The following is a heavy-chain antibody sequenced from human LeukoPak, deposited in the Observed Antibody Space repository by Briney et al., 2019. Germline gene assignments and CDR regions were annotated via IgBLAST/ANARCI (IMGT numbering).Heavy chain of an antibody. D-gene: IGHD3-22*01. J-gene: IGHJ4*02. CDR3: ARVPNYYDSSGYRRNIYFDY. CDR2: ISYSGST. CDR1: GGSISSYY. V-gene: IGHV4-59*01. Sequence: SETLSLTCTVSGGSISSYYWSWIRQPPGKGLEWIRYISYSGSTNYNPSLKSRVTISVDMSRNQFSLKLSSVTAADTAVYYCARVPNYYDSSGYRRNIYFDYWGQGTLVTVSS.